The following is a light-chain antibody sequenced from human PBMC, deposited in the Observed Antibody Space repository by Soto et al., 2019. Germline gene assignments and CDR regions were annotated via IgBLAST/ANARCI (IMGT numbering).Light chain of an antibody. CDR1: SSDVGGYNY. Sequence: QSALTQPASVSGSPGQSITISCTGTSSDVGGYNYVSWYHQHPGKAPKLMLYDVSNRPSGVSNRFSGSKSGNTASLTISGLQAEDEADYYCSSYTSSSTLYVFGTGTKLTVL. J-gene: IGLJ1*01. CDR2: DVS. V-gene: IGLV2-14*01. CDR3: SSYTSSSTLYV.